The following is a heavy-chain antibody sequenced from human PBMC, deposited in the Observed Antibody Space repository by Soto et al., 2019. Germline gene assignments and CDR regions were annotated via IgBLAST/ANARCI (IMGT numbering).Heavy chain of an antibody. Sequence: ESGPTLVNPTETLTLTCTVSGFSLSNARMGVSWIRQPPGKALEWLAHIFSNDEKSYSTSLKSRLTISKDTSKSQVVLTMTNMDPVDTATYYCARISGPIGSYDTEFDPWGQGTLVTVSS. CDR3: ARISGPIGSYDTEFDP. CDR2: IFSNDEK. V-gene: IGHV2-26*01. J-gene: IGHJ5*02. D-gene: IGHD3-9*01. CDR1: GFSLSNARMG.